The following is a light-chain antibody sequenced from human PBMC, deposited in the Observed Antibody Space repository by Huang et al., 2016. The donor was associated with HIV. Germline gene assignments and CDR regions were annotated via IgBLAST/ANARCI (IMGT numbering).Light chain of an antibody. CDR2: DAS. CDR3: QQYDSLPVT. J-gene: IGKJ5*01. V-gene: IGKV1-33*01. CDR1: QEISNY. Sequence: DIQMTQSPSSLSASVGDRVTITCQASQEISNYLSWYQKRPGKAPKLLIYDASNLETGVPSRVSASGSGTDFTFTINGRQPEDIATYYCQQYDSLPVTFGQGTRLEIK.